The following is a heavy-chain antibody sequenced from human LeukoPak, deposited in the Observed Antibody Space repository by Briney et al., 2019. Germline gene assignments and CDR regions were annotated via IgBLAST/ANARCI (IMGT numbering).Heavy chain of an antibody. Sequence: SETLSLTCAVFSGSLSGYYWSWIRQPPGKGLEWIGEISHSGTTNYNPSLKSRVTISVDTSKNQFSLKLSSVTAADTAVYYCASRSGFLWGQGTLVTVSS. J-gene: IGHJ4*02. CDR1: SGSLSGYY. CDR3: ASRSGFL. V-gene: IGHV4-34*01. CDR2: ISHSGTT. D-gene: IGHD3-22*01.